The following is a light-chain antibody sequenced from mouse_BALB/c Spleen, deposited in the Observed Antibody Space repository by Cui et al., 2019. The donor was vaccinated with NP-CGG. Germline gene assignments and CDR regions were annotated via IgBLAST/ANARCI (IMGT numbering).Light chain of an antibody. Sequence: QGVVSQESAPSTSPGETVTLTYRSSTGAVTTSNYANWVQEKPDHLFTGLIGGTNNRAPGVPARFSGSLIGDKAALTITGAQTEDEAIYFCALWYSNHWVFGGGTKLTVL. CDR3: ALWYSNHWV. V-gene: IGLV1*01. J-gene: IGLJ1*01. CDR1: TGAVTTSNY. CDR2: GTN.